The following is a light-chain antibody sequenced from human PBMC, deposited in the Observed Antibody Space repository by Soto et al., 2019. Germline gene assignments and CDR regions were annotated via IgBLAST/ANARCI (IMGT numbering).Light chain of an antibody. CDR1: QSVSSN. CDR3: QQYDSWPLT. V-gene: IGKV3-15*01. Sequence: ERVMTQSPATLSVSPGDRATLSCRASQSVSSNLAWYQQKPGQAPRLLIYGASTRPTGIPARFSGSGSVTEFTLTISSLQSEDFAVYYCQQYDSWPLTFGQGTKVEIK. J-gene: IGKJ2*01. CDR2: GAS.